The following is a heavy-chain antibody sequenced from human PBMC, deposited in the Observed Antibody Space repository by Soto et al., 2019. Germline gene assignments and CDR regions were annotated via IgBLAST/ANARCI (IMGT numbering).Heavy chain of an antibody. CDR3: AGGGLVLLRLSYYYYGMDV. CDR1: GGTVNSYG. Sequence: QVQLVQSGAEVKKPGSSVKVSCKASGGTVNSYGISWVRQAPGQGLEWMGGIIPIFGTSNYAQTFQGRVTITADASKTTTYMELSSLSSEDTAVYFCAGGGLVLLRLSYYYYGMDVGGKGTTVTVSS. J-gene: IGHJ6*04. CDR2: IIPIFGTS. D-gene: IGHD3-10*01. V-gene: IGHV1-69*12.